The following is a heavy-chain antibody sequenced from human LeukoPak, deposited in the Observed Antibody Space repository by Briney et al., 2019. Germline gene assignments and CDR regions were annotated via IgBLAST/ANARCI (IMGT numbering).Heavy chain of an antibody. CDR3: AREGTGDQDYYYYGMDV. CDR2: MNPNSGNT. J-gene: IGHJ6*02. D-gene: IGHD7-27*01. V-gene: IGHV1-8*01. CDR1: GYTFTSYD. Sequence: ASVKLSCKASGYTFTSYDINWVRQATGQGLEWMGWMNPNSGNTGYAQKFQGRVTMTRNTSISTAYMELSSLRSEDTAVYYCAREGTGDQDYYYYGMDVWGQGTTVTVSS.